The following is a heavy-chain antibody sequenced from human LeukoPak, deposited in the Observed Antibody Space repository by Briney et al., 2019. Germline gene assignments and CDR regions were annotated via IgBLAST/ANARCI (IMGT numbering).Heavy chain of an antibody. CDR2: IKQDGSEK. D-gene: IGHD3-10*01. CDR1: GFTFSTYT. J-gene: IGHJ4*02. V-gene: IGHV3-7*01. Sequence: PGGSLRLSCASSGFTFSTYTLSWVRQAPGKGLEWVANIKQDGSEKYYVDSVKGRFTISRDNAKNSLYLQMNSLRAEDTAVYYCARDHRSGPSYYFDYWGQGTLVTVSS. CDR3: ARDHRSGPSYYFDY.